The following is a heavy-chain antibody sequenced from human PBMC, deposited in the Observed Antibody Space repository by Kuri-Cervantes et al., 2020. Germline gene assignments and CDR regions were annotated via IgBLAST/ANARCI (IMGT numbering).Heavy chain of an antibody. CDR1: GGSISSYY. CDR2: MYYSGST. D-gene: IGHD6-13*01. CDR3: ASLIAAAGTPIDY. Sequence: SETLSLTCTVSGGSISSYYWSWIRQPPGKGLEWIGYMYYSGSTNYNPSLKSRVTISVDTSKNQFSLKLTSVTTADTAVYYCASLIAAAGTPIDYRGQGTLVTVSS. V-gene: IGHV4-59*01. J-gene: IGHJ4*02.